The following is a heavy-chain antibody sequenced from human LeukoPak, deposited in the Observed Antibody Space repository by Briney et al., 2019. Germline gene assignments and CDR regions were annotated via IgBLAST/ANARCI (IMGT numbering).Heavy chain of an antibody. J-gene: IGHJ4*02. CDR2: ISGSGGST. CDR3: AKGMGSSWYAFDS. D-gene: IGHD6-13*01. Sequence: GGSLRLSCAASGFTFSSYAMNWVRQAPGKGLEWVSSISGSGGSTYYADSVKGRFTISRDNSKNTLYVQMNSLRAEDTAVYYCAKGMGSSWYAFDSWGQGTLATVSS. CDR1: GFTFSSYA. V-gene: IGHV3-23*01.